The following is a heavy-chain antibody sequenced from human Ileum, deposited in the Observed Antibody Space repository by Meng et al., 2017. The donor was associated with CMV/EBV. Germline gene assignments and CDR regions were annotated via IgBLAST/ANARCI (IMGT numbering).Heavy chain of an antibody. Sequence: GSLRLSCAVYGGSFSGYYWSWIRQPPGKGLEWIGEINHSGSTNYNPSLKSRVTISVDTSKNQFTLKLSSVTAADTAVYYCAVGITGTTGWLDHWGQGTLVTVSS. CDR2: INHSGST. J-gene: IGHJ5*02. V-gene: IGHV4-34*01. CDR3: AVGITGTTGWLDH. CDR1: GGSFSGYY. D-gene: IGHD1-7*01.